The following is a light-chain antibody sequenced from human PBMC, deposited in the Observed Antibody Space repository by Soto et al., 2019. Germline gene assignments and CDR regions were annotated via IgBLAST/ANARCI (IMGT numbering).Light chain of an antibody. CDR2: GAS. Sequence: EIVLTQTPGTLPLSPGERATLSCRASQSVTSSFLAWYQQKPGQAPRLLMYGASSRATGIPDRFSGTGSGTDFTLTISRLEPEDLAVYYCQQYGSSPYTFGLETKVDIK. CDR1: QSVTSSF. J-gene: IGKJ2*01. CDR3: QQYGSSPYT. V-gene: IGKV3-20*01.